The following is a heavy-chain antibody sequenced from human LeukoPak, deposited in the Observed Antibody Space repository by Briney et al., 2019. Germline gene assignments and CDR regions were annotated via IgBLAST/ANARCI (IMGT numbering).Heavy chain of an antibody. CDR1: GFTFSSCG. Sequence: GGSLRLSCAASGFTFSSCGMHWVRQAPGKGLEWVAFIRYDGSNKYYADSVKGRFTISRDNSKNTLYLQMNSLRAEDTAVYYCARAFGDFWSGYYPSYYNYYMDVWGKGTTVTVSS. D-gene: IGHD3-3*01. J-gene: IGHJ6*03. V-gene: IGHV3-30*02. CDR2: IRYDGSNK. CDR3: ARAFGDFWSGYYPSYYNYYMDV.